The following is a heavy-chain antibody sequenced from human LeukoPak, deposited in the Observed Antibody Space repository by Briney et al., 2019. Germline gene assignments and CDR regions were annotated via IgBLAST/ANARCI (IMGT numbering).Heavy chain of an antibody. J-gene: IGHJ5*02. V-gene: IGHV3-30*03. CDR1: GFTFNSYG. CDR3: ARGVNYHGSGSYLRDWFDP. D-gene: IGHD3-10*01. CDR2: IVHDGNNK. Sequence: GGSLRLSCAASGFTFNSYGMHWVRQAPGTGLEWVAVIVHDGNNKYYADSVKGRFTISRDNAKNSLFLQVNSLRAEDTAVYYCARGVNYHGSGSYLRDWFDPWGQGTLVTVSS.